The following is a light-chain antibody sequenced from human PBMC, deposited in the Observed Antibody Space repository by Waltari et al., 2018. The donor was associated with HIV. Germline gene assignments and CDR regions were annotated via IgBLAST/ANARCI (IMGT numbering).Light chain of an antibody. J-gene: IGKJ4*01. CDR3: QQRDVWPPT. V-gene: IGKV3-11*01. CDR2: DAS. CDR1: QNVQNF. Sequence: VMTQSPATLSVSPGDRATLSCKTSQNVQNFVAWYQLKAGQVPRLLVHDASKRATGVPGRFSGSGSGTDFTLTISGLESEDVAIYYCQQRDVWPPTFGGGTKVEIK.